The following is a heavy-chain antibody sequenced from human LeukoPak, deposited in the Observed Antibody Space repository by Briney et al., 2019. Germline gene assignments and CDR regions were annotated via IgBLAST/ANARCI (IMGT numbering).Heavy chain of an antibody. J-gene: IGHJ5*02. CDR1: GYTFTGYY. V-gene: IGHV1-2*02. CDR2: INPNSGGT. CDR3: ARDNSVGDNAWWFDP. Sequence: ASVKVSCKAPGYTFTGYYMHWVRQAPGQGLEWMGWINPNSGGTNYAQKFQGRVTMTRDTSISTAYMELSRLRSEDTAIYYCARDNSVGDNAWWFDPWGQGTLVTVSS. D-gene: IGHD1-26*01.